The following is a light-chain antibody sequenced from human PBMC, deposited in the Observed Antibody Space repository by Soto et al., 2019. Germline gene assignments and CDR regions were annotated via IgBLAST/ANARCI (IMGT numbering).Light chain of an antibody. V-gene: IGKV3-15*01. CDR3: QQSNYGPPT. Sequence: EIVMTQSPATLSVSPGERATLSCRASQSVSNNLAWYQQKPGQAPRLLIFGASTRATGLPARFSGSGSGTEFTLTISSLQSEDFAVYYCQQSNYGPPTFGQGTKVEIK. J-gene: IGKJ1*01. CDR2: GAS. CDR1: QSVSNN.